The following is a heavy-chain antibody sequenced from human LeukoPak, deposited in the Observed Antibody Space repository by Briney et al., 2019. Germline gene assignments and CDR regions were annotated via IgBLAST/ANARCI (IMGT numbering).Heavy chain of an antibody. CDR1: GGSFSGYY. V-gene: IGHV4-34*01. CDR3: ARRYYDILTGYSIDY. D-gene: IGHD3-9*01. J-gene: IGHJ4*02. CDR2: INHSGST. Sequence: PSETLSLTCAVYGGSFSGYYWSWIRQPPGKGLEWIGEINHSGSTNYNPSLKSRVTISVDTSKNQFSLKLSSVTAADTAVYYCARRYYDILTGYSIDYWGQGTLVTVSS.